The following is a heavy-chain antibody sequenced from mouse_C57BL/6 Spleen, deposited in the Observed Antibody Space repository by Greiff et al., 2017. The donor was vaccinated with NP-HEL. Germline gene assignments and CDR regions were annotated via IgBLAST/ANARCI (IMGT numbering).Heavy chain of an antibody. D-gene: IGHD1-1*02. Sequence: VQLQQSGAELVRPGASVKLSCTASGFNIKDDYMHWVKQRPEQGLEWIGWIDPENGDTEYASKFQGKATITADTSSNTAYLQLSSLTSEDTAVYYCTTVADYYAMDYWGQGTSVTVSS. J-gene: IGHJ4*01. CDR2: IDPENGDT. CDR3: TTVADYYAMDY. V-gene: IGHV14-4*01. CDR1: GFNIKDDY.